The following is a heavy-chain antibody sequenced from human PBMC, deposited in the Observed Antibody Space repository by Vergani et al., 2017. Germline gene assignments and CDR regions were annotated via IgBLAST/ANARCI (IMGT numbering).Heavy chain of an antibody. D-gene: IGHD6-13*01. J-gene: IGHJ6*03. V-gene: IGHV4-34*01. CDR2: INHSGST. CDR3: ASSSSIVPYYYYCMDV. CDR1: GGSFSGYY. Sequence: QVQLQQWGAGLLKPSETLSLTCAVYGGSFSGYYWSWIRQPPGKGLEWIGEINHSGSTNYNPSLKSRVNISVDTSKNQFSLKLSSVTAADTAVYYCASSSSIVPYYYYCMDVWGKGTTVTVSS.